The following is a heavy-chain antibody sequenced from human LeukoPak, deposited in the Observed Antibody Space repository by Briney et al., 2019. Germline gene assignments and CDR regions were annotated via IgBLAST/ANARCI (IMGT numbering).Heavy chain of an antibody. Sequence: PSETLSLTCTVSGGSISSYYWSWIRQPAGKGLEWIGRIYTSGSTNYNPSLKSRVTMSVDTSKNQFSMKLSSVTAADTAVYYCAEDVGSYPHDDYDCNRDVWGKGTTVTVSS. CDR1: GGSISSYY. CDR2: IYTSGST. CDR3: AEDVGSYPHDDYDCNRDV. D-gene: IGHD1-26*01. J-gene: IGHJ6*03. V-gene: IGHV4-4*07.